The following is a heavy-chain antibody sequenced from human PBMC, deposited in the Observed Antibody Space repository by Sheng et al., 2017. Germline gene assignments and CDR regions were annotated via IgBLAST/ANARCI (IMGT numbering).Heavy chain of an antibody. Sequence: QVQLVESGGGVVQPGRSLRLSCAASGFTFSSYAMHWVRQAPGKGLEWVAVISYDGSNKYYADSVKGRFTISRDNSKNTLYLQMNSLRAEDTAVYYCARDRGSGYCSSTSCHNLNYGMDVWGQGTTVTVSS. CDR3: ARDRGSGYCSSTSCHNLNYGMDV. CDR2: ISYDGSNK. D-gene: IGHD2-2*03. J-gene: IGHJ6*02. V-gene: IGHV3-30*04. CDR1: GFTFSSYA.